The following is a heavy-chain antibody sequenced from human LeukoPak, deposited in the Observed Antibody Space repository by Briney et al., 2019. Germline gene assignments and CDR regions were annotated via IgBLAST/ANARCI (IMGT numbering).Heavy chain of an antibody. J-gene: IGHJ4*02. CDR1: GFTFSNAW. Sequence: KSGGSLRLSCAASGFTFSNAWMSWVRQAPGKGLEWVGRIKSKTDGGTTDYAAPVKGRFTISRDDSKNTLYLQMNSLKTEDIAVYYCTTPAGDPPWDFDYWGQGTLVTVSS. D-gene: IGHD4-17*01. V-gene: IGHV3-15*01. CDR2: IKSKTDGGTT. CDR3: TTPAGDPPWDFDY.